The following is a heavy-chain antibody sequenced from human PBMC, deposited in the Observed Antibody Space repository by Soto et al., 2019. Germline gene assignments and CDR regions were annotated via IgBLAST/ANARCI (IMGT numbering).Heavy chain of an antibody. V-gene: IGHV1-69*13. Sequence: ASVKVSCKASGGTFSSYAISWVRQAPGQGLEWMGGIIPIFGTANYAQKFQGRVTITADESTSTAYMELSSLRSEDTAVYSCARYGASLYSSSWDYFQHWGQGTLVTVSS. CDR2: IIPIFGTA. CDR3: ARYGASLYSSSWDYFQH. J-gene: IGHJ1*01. CDR1: GGTFSSYA. D-gene: IGHD6-13*01.